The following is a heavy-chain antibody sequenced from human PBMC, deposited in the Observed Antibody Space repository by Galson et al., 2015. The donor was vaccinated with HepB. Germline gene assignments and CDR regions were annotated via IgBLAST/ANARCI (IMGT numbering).Heavy chain of an antibody. CDR1: GFTFSSYG. D-gene: IGHD2-21*02. CDR3: AKTGVAYCGGDCYSEEYYFDY. CDR2: TSYDGSNK. V-gene: IGHV3-30*18. J-gene: IGHJ4*02. Sequence: SLRLSCAASGFTFSSYGMHWVRQAPGKGLEWVAVTSYDGSNKYYADSVKGRFTISRDNSKNTLYLRMNSLRAEDTAVYYCAKTGVAYCGGDCYSEEYYFDYWGQGTLVTVSS.